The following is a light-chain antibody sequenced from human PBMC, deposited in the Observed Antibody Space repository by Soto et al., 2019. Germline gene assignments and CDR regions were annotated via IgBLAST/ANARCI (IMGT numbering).Light chain of an antibody. CDR3: QQYNKWPLT. J-gene: IGKJ1*01. V-gene: IGKV3-15*01. CDR1: QGVGSN. CDR2: GAS. Sequence: EVVMTQSPATLSLSRGDGAALSCRASQGVGSNLAWYQQKPGQAPRLLVYGASTRATGVPARFSGSGSGTEFTLTISRLGYEDFAFYYCQQYNKWPLTFGQGTKVEIK.